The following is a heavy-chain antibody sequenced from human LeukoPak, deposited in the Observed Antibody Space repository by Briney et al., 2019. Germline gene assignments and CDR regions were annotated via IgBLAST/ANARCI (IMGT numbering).Heavy chain of an antibody. CDR1: GFTFSXXX. J-gene: IGHJ4*02. CDR3: ARDGLVRGVSDY. Sequence: GGSLRLSCAASGFTFSXXXXXWVRQAPXXXXXXVSYISGSXXPIXXXXXVXXXXTISRDNAKNSLYLQMNSLRDEDTAVYYCARDGLVRGVSDYWGQGTLVTVSS. D-gene: IGHD3-10*01. CDR2: ISGSXXPI. V-gene: IGHV3-48*02.